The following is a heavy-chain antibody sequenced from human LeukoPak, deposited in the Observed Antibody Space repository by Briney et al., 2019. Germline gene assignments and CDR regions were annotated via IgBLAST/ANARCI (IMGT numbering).Heavy chain of an antibody. Sequence: GGSLRLSCAASGFTFSSYAMHWVRQAPGKGLEWVAVISYDGSNKYYADSVKGRFTISRDNSTNTLYLHMSNVKTEDTAVYYCAKHIYGVVSIQQWGQGTLVTVSS. CDR1: GFTFSSYA. CDR2: ISYDGSNK. CDR3: AKHIYGVVSIQQ. J-gene: IGHJ1*01. V-gene: IGHV3-30-3*02. D-gene: IGHD3-3*01.